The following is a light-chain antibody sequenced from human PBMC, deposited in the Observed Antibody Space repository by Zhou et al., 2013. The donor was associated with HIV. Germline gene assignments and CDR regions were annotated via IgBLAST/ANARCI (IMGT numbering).Light chain of an antibody. CDR3: QQYGSSPPIT. V-gene: IGKV3-20*01. CDR1: QSVSSNH. CDR2: GAS. J-gene: IGKJ5*01. Sequence: EIVLTQSPGTLSLSPGERATLSCRASQSVSSNHLAWYQQKPGQAPRSLIFGASSRATGIPDRFSGSGSGTDFTLTISRLEPEDFAVYYCQQYGSSPPITFGQGTRL.